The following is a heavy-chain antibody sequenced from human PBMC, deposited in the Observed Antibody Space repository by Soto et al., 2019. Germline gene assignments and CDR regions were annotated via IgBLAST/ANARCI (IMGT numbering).Heavy chain of an antibody. V-gene: IGHV4-34*01. CDR1: GGSFSGYY. CDR3: ARRSDYGMDV. Sequence: QVQLQQWGAGLLKPSETLSLTCAVYGGSFSGYYWSWIRQPPGKGLEWIGEINHSGSTNYNPSLKSRVTISVDTSKNQFSLKLSSVTAADTAVYYCARRSDYGMDVWGQGTTVTVSS. J-gene: IGHJ6*02. CDR2: INHSGST.